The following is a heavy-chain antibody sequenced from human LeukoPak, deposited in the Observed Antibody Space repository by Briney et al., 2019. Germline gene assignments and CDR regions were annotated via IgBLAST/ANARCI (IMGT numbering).Heavy chain of an antibody. D-gene: IGHD3-10*01. Sequence: GGPLRLSCAASGFTFSSYWMNWVRQAGGKGLEWVAIIKQDGREKYHVDSVKGGLTISRDNAKNSVFLEMDRLRGEDTAVYYCARSLGSYTASLTGYWGQGTLVTVSS. J-gene: IGHJ4*02. CDR2: IKQDGREK. CDR1: GFTFSSYW. V-gene: IGHV3-7*01. CDR3: ARSLGSYTASLTGY.